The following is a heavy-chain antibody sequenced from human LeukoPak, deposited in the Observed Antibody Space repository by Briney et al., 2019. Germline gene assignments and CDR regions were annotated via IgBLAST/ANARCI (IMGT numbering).Heavy chain of an antibody. V-gene: IGHV3-30*18. CDR2: VFSDGTYK. CDR1: GFTFSSSA. D-gene: IGHD4-17*01. Sequence: SGGSLTVSCAASGFTFSSSAMHWVRQAPGKGLEWVAVVFSDGTYKYYADSVKGRVTISRDNSKNMLFLQMNSLRAEDTAEYYCAKGPLYYYGDNAWFGPWGQGTLVTVSS. J-gene: IGHJ5*02. CDR3: AKGPLYYYGDNAWFGP.